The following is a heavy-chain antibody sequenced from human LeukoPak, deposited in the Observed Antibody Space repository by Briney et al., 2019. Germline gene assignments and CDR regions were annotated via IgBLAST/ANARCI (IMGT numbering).Heavy chain of an antibody. J-gene: IGHJ4*02. Sequence: GGSLRLSCAASGFTFSSYGIHWVRQAPGKGLEWVAVISYDGSNKYYADSVKGRFTISRDNSKNTLYLQMNSLRAEDTAVYYCARNVDTAMVNDYWGQGTLVTVSS. D-gene: IGHD5-18*01. CDR2: ISYDGSNK. CDR3: ARNVDTAMVNDY. CDR1: GFTFSSYG. V-gene: IGHV3-30*03.